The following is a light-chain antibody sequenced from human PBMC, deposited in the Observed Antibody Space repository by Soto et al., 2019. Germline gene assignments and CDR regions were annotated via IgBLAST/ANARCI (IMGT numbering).Light chain of an antibody. CDR1: QNIDNW. CDR3: QQYNAYSWT. J-gene: IGKJ1*01. Sequence: DIQMTQSPSTLSASVGDRVTITCRASQNIDNWLAWYQQKPGKVPKLLIYKASDLESGVPLRFSGSGSGTEFTLTISSLQPDDFATYYCQQYNAYSWTFGQGTKVEIK. CDR2: KAS. V-gene: IGKV1-5*03.